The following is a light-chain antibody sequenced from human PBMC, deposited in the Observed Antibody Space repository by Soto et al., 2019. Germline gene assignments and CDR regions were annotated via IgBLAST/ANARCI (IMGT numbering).Light chain of an antibody. CDR3: CSYGGSSNFLYV. Sequence: QSALTQPASVSGSPGQSITISCTGTSSDVGSYNLFSWYQQQPGKAPKIMIYEGSKRPSGVSNRFSGSKSGNTASLTISGLQAEDEADYYYCSYGGSSNFLYVFGTGTKLTVL. CDR2: EGS. J-gene: IGLJ1*01. CDR1: SSDVGSYNL. V-gene: IGLV2-23*03.